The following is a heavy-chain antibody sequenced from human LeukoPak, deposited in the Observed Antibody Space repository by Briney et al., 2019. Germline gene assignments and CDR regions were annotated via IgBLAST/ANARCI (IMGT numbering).Heavy chain of an antibody. CDR3: ARDSSGYQ. CDR1: GFTLSTYW. CDR2: IKQDESEK. Sequence: PGGSLRLSCAASGFTLSTYWMSWVRQAPGKGLEWVANIKQDESEKYYGDSVKGRFTISRDNAKNSLYLQMNSLRAEDTAVYYCARDSSGYQWGQGTLVTVSS. J-gene: IGHJ4*02. D-gene: IGHD3-22*01. V-gene: IGHV3-7*01.